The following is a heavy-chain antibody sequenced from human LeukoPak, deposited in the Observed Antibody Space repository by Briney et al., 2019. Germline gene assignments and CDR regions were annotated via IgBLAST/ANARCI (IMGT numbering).Heavy chain of an antibody. V-gene: IGHV4-4*07. CDR3: ARDYGDSSSGWFDY. Sequence: SETLSLTCTISGGSISSDYWSWIRQPAGKGLEWIGRIYTSGSTNYNPSLKSRVTMSVDTSKNQFSLKLSSVTAADTAVYYCARDYGDSSSGWFDYWGQGTLVTVSS. J-gene: IGHJ4*02. CDR2: IYTSGST. D-gene: IGHD6-13*01. CDR1: GGSISSDY.